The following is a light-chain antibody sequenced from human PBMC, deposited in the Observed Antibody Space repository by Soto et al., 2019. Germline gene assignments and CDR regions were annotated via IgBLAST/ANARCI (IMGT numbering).Light chain of an antibody. CDR3: QQRSEWPIT. V-gene: IGKV3-11*01. Sequence: IVLTQSPATLSLSPGERATLSCRASKRVSTYLAWYQQKHGQAPRLFIYDASNRATGITGRLSGSGYGKDFTLTISSLETEEFAVYYCQQRSEWPITFGQGTRLEIK. CDR1: KRVSTY. J-gene: IGKJ5*01. CDR2: DAS.